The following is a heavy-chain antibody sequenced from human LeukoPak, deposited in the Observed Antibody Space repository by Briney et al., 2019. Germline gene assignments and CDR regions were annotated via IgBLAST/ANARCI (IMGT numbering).Heavy chain of an antibody. CDR2: LYYSGST. CDR3: AGENYDILTGYYSFDY. Sequence: SETLSLTCTVSGGSISTYFWSWIRQPPGKGLEWIGFLYYSGSTNYNPSLNTRVTISVDKSKNQFSLKLSSVTAADTAVYYCAGENYDILTGYYSFDYWGQGTLVTVSS. CDR1: GGSISTYF. V-gene: IGHV4-59*12. J-gene: IGHJ4*02. D-gene: IGHD3-9*01.